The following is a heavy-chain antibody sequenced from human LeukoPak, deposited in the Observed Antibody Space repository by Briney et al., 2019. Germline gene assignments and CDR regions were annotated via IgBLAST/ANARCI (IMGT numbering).Heavy chain of an antibody. Sequence: SETLSLTCTVSGGSILTTNWWSWVRQPPGKGLEWIGEVHLSGASNYNPSLKSRVNMSIDKSKNQLSLELTSVTAADTAIYYCTRESGAFSPFGFWGQGTLVTVSS. CDR1: GGSILTTNW. CDR3: TRESGAFSPFGF. D-gene: IGHD1-26*01. V-gene: IGHV4-4*02. CDR2: VHLSGAS. J-gene: IGHJ4*02.